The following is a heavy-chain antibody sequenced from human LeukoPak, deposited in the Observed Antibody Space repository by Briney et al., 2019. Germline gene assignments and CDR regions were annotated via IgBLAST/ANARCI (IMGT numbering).Heavy chain of an antibody. CDR2: IYTSGST. V-gene: IGHV4-4*07. Sequence: SETLSLTCTVSGGSMSSFYWSWIRQPAGKGLEWIGRIYTSGSTNYNPSLKSRVTISVDTSKNQFSLKLSSVTAADTAVYYCARVGDCSGGSCYVDYWGQGTLVTVSS. D-gene: IGHD2-15*01. CDR3: ARVGDCSGGSCYVDY. CDR1: GGSMSSFY. J-gene: IGHJ4*02.